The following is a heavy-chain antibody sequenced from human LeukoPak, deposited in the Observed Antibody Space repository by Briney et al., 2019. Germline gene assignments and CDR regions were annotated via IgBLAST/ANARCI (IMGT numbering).Heavy chain of an antibody. Sequence: PGGSLRLSCAASGFTVSSNYMSWVRQAPGKGLEWVSVIYSGGSTYYADSVKGRFTISRDNSKNTLYLQMNSLRAEDTAVYYCARELPYSSSWYYYGMDVWGQGTTVTVSS. CDR1: GFTVSSNY. V-gene: IGHV3-53*01. CDR3: ARELPYSSSWYYYGMDV. CDR2: IYSGGST. J-gene: IGHJ6*02. D-gene: IGHD6-13*01.